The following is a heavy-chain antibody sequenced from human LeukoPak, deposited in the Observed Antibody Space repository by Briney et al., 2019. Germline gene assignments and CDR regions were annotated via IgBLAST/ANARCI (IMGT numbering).Heavy chain of an antibody. V-gene: IGHV1-2*02. Sequence: ASVKVSCKTSGYTFTDYYIHWVRQAPGQGLEWMGWINPNSGDTQYPQKFQGRVTMTGDTSISTAYMELSRLTSDDTAVYFCARPGQWIQLWFWGQGTLVTASS. D-gene: IGHD5-18*01. J-gene: IGHJ4*02. CDR2: INPNSGDT. CDR1: GYTFTDYY. CDR3: ARPGQWIQLWF.